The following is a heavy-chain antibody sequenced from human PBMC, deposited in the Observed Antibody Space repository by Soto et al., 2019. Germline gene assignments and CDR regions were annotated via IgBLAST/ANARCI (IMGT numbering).Heavy chain of an antibody. V-gene: IGHV4-59*01. CDR2: TDYSGNT. D-gene: IGHD2-2*03. CDR1: SDSISSYY. Sequence: SETLSLTCTVSSDSISSYYWIWIRQSPGKGLEWIGYTDYSGNTNYNPSLKSRVTISVDTSKNQFSLKLSSVTAADTAVYYCARADGGYSQYYFDYWGQGTLVTVSS. J-gene: IGHJ4*02. CDR3: ARADGGYSQYYFDY.